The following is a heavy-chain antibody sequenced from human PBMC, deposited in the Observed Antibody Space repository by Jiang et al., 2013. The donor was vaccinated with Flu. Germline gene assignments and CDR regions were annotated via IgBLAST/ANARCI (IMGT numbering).Heavy chain of an antibody. Sequence: GSGLVKPSETLSLTCTVSGDSISSYYWNWIRQPPGKGLEWIGYFYFSGSTNYNPSLKSRVTISVDTSKNQFSLKLSSVTAADTAVYYCARQLRAAGSGSVFDYVGPGNPGHRLL. J-gene: IGHJ4*02. V-gene: IGHV4-59*08. CDR2: FYFSGST. CDR3: ARQLRAAGSGSVFDY. D-gene: IGHD6-13*01. CDR1: GDSISSYY.